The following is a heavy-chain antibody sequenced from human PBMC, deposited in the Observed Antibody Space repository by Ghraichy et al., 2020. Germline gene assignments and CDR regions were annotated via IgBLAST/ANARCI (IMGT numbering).Heavy chain of an antibody. CDR2: IIPIFGTA. CDR3: ARSGELLYYFDY. Sequence: SVKVSCKASGGTFSSYAISWVRQAPGQGLEWMGGIIPIFGTANYAQKFQGRVTITADESTSTAYMELSSLRSEDTAVYYCARSGELLYYFDYWGQGTLVTVSS. CDR1: GGTFSSYA. D-gene: IGHD1-26*01. V-gene: IGHV1-69*13. J-gene: IGHJ4*02.